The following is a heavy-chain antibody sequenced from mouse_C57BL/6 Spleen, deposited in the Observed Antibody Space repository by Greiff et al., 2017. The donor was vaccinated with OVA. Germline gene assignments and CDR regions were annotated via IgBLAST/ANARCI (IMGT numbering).Heavy chain of an antibody. CDR3: ARGLRGYFDY. J-gene: IGHJ2*01. CDR2: FNPSNGGT. V-gene: IGHV1-53*01. Sequence: QVQLQQPGTELVKPGASVKLSCKASGYTFTSYWMHWVKQRHGQGLEWIGNFNPSNGGTNYNEKFKSKATLTVEKSSSTAYLQLSSLTSEDSAVYYCARGLRGYFDYWGQGTTLTVSS. CDR1: GYTFTSYW.